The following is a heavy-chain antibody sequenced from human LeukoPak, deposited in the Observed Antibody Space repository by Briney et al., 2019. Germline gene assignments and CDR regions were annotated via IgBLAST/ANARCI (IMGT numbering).Heavy chain of an antibody. CDR2: IYHSGST. CDR1: GYSISSGYY. CDR3: ARALAAAGTNWFDP. J-gene: IGHJ5*02. Sequence: PSETLSLTCTVSGYSISSGYYWGWIRQPPGKGLEWIGSIYHSGSTYYNPSLKSRVTISVDTSKNQFSLKLSSVTAAVTAVYYCARALAAAGTNWFDPWGQGTLVTVSS. V-gene: IGHV4-38-2*02. D-gene: IGHD6-13*01.